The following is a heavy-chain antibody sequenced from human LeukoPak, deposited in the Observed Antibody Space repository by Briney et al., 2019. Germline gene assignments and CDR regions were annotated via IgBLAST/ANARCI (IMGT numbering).Heavy chain of an antibody. V-gene: IGHV3-74*01. CDR3: ARDRSVMGIFDY. D-gene: IGHD3-16*01. J-gene: IGHJ4*02. CDR1: GFTFSSYW. CDR2: INSDGSST. Sequence: GSLRLSCAASGFTFSSYWMHWVRQAPGKGLVWVSRINSDGSSTSYADSVKGRFTISRDNAKNTLYLQMNSLRAEDTAVYYCARDRSVMGIFDYWGQGTLVTVSS.